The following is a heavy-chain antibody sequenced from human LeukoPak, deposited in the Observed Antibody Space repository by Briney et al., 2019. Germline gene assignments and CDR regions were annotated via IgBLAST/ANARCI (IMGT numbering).Heavy chain of an antibody. CDR2: ISSSGSTI. V-gene: IGHV3-48*03. CDR1: GFTFSSYE. CDR3: AIIAAAGPGAFDI. J-gene: IGHJ3*02. D-gene: IGHD6-13*01. Sequence: PGGSLRLSCAASGFTFSSYEMNWVRQAPGKGLEWVSYISSSGSTIYYADSVKGRFTISRDNAKNSLYLQMNSLRAEDTAVYYCAIIAAAGPGAFDIWGQGTMVTVSS.